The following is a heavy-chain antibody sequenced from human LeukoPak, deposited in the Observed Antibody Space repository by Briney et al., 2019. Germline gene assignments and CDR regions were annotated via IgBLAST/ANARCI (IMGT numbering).Heavy chain of an antibody. D-gene: IGHD6-13*01. CDR3: AREYSSTWYGS. V-gene: IGHV4-59*01. Sequence: PSETLSLTCTVPGGCISGNYWSWIRQPPGKGLEWIGYIYYSGSTNYNPSLKSRVTISVDTSKNQFSLKLSSVTAADTAVYYCAREYSSTWYGSWGQGTLVTVSS. J-gene: IGHJ4*02. CDR1: GGCISGNY. CDR2: IYYSGST.